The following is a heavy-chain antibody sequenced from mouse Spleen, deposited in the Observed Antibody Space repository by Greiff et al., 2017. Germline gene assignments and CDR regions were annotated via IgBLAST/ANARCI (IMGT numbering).Heavy chain of an antibody. CDR2: INYDGSST. D-gene: IGHD2-4*01. Sequence: EVKLVESEGGLVQPGSSMKLSCTASGFTFSDYYMAWVRQVPEKGLEWVANINYDGSSTYYLDSLKSRFIISRDNAKNILYLQMSSLKSEDTATYYCARLYYDYDGTPFAMDYWGQGTSVTVSS. CDR3: ARLYYDYDGTPFAMDY. CDR1: GFTFSDYY. J-gene: IGHJ4*01. V-gene: IGHV5-16*01.